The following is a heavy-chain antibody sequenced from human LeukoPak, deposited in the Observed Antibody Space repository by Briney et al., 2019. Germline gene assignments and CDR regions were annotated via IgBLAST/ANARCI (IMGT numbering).Heavy chain of an antibody. CDR3: ARGWLAETTVVTPYNY. J-gene: IGHJ4*02. D-gene: IGHD4-23*01. Sequence: ASVKVSCKASGYTFTSYGISWVRQAPGQGLEWMGGIIPLFGTANYAQKFQGRVTITAVESMSTAYMELSSLRSEDTAVYYCARGWLAETTVVTPYNYWGQGTLVTVSS. V-gene: IGHV1-69*13. CDR2: IIPLFGTA. CDR1: GYTFTSYG.